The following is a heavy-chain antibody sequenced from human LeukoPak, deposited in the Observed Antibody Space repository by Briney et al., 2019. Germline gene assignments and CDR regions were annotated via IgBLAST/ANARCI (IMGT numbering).Heavy chain of an antibody. D-gene: IGHD2-2*01. V-gene: IGHV3-21*01. Sequence: GGSLRLPCAASGFTFRSYSMNWVRQAPGKGLEWVSSISSSSSYIYYADSVKGRFTISRDNAKNSLYLQMNSLRAEDTAVYYCARDLVPADALDYWGQGTLVTVSS. CDR1: GFTFRSYS. CDR3: ARDLVPADALDY. J-gene: IGHJ4*02. CDR2: ISSSSSYI.